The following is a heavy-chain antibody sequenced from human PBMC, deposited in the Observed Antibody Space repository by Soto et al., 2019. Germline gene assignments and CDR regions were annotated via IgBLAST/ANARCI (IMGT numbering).Heavy chain of an antibody. Sequence: ASVKVSCKASGYTFASYAMHWVRQAPGQRLEWMGWINAGNGNTKYSQKFQGRVTITRDTSASTAYMELSSLRSEDTAVYYCARYSSSWYPDYWGQGTLVTVSS. CDR3: ARYSSSWYPDY. D-gene: IGHD6-13*01. V-gene: IGHV1-3*01. J-gene: IGHJ4*02. CDR1: GYTFASYA. CDR2: INAGNGNT.